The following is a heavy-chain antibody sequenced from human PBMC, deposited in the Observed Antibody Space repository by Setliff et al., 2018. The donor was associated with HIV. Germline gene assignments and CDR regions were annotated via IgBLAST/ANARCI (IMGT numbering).Heavy chain of an antibody. CDR2: VNPNSGDA. J-gene: IGHJ3*02. CDR1: GYTFTGHY. V-gene: IGHV1-2*02. D-gene: IGHD3-3*01. CDR3: ARLPFITIFGVLNGDDGFDI. Sequence: GASVKVSCKASGYTFTGHYLHWVRQAPGQGLEWLGWVNPNSGDAIYAQNFQGRVSMTRDTAISTAYMELSRLRSDDSAVYYCARLPFITIFGVLNGDDGFDIWGQGTMVTVSS.